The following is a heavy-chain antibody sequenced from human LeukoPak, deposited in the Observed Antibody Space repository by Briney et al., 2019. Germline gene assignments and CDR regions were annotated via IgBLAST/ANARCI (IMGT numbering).Heavy chain of an antibody. CDR3: ARVSSGSYFGYYYYYMDV. CDR1: GFTFSSYG. V-gene: IGHV3-74*01. Sequence: QPGGSLRLSCAASGFTFSSYGMHWVRQAPGKGLVWVSRINSDGSSTSYADSVKGRFTTSRDNAKNTLYLQMNSLRAEDTAVYYCARVSSGSYFGYYYYYMDVWGKGTTVTVSS. J-gene: IGHJ6*03. D-gene: IGHD1-26*01. CDR2: INSDGSST.